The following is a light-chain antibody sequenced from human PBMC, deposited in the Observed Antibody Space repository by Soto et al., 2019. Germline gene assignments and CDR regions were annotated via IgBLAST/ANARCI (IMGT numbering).Light chain of an antibody. Sequence: EIVMTQSPATLSVSPGERATLSCRAAQSVGSNLAWYQQKPGQAPRLLIYGASTRATGIPVRFSGSGSGTEFTLTISSLQSADFVVYYCQQYNDWPYTFGQGTKLEIK. V-gene: IGKV3-15*01. CDR2: GAS. CDR1: QSVGSN. CDR3: QQYNDWPYT. J-gene: IGKJ2*01.